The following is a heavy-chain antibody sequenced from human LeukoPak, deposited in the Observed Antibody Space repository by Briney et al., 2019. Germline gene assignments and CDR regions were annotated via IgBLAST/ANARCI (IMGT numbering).Heavy chain of an antibody. CDR3: ASSFSDDFWSGHF. D-gene: IGHD3-3*01. J-gene: IGHJ4*02. CDR2: IKQDGSEK. V-gene: IGHV3-7*01. CDR1: RPTYTYW. Sequence: GGSLRLSCAASRPTYTYWMSWVRQAPGKGLESVANIKQDGSEKYYVDSVKGRFTISRDNAKRSLYLQMNSLRAEDTALYYCASSFSDDFWSGHFWGQGTLVTVSS.